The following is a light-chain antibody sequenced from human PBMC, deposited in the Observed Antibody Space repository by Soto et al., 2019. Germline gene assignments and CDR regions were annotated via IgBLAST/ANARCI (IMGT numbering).Light chain of an antibody. Sequence: QSALTQPPSASGSPGQSVTISCTGTSSDVGGYNYVSWYQQHPGKAPKLMIYEVSKRPSGVPDRFSGSKSDNTASLTVSGLQPEDEADYYCSSYACNNKEVFGTGTKLTVL. CDR2: EVS. V-gene: IGLV2-8*01. CDR1: SSDVGGYNY. J-gene: IGLJ1*01. CDR3: SSYACNNKEV.